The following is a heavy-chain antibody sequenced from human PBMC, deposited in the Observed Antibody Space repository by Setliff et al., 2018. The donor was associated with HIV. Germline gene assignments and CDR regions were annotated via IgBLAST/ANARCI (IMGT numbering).Heavy chain of an antibody. CDR3: ANMQWASNAWYSFDH. V-gene: IGHV3-48*03. J-gene: IGHJ4*02. D-gene: IGHD6-19*01. CDR2: IGGHGSII. CDR1: GLIFSSYE. Sequence: GGSLRLSCAASGLIFSSYEMNWVRQAPGKRLEWISFIGGHGSIIHYADSVKGRFTISRDNAKNSVYLQMNSLRAEDTAVYYCANMQWASNAWYSFDHWGQGALVTVSS.